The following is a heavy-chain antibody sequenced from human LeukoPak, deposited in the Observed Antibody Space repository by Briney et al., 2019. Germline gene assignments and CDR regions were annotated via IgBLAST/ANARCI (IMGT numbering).Heavy chain of an antibody. V-gene: IGHV3-15*01. D-gene: IGHD1-26*01. CDR1: GFTFSNAW. CDR3: AKDAAGVGATDNNDY. CDR2: IKSKIDGGTT. Sequence: GGSLRLSCATSGFTFSNAWMSWVRQAPGKGLEWVGRIKSKIDGGTTDYAAPVKGRFIISRDDSKNTVYLQMNSLKTEDTAVYYCAKDAAGVGATDNNDYWGQGTLVTVSS. J-gene: IGHJ4*02.